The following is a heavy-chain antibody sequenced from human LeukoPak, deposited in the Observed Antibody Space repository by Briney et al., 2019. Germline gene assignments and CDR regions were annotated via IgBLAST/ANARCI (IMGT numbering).Heavy chain of an antibody. V-gene: IGHV3-23*01. CDR2: ISGSGGST. D-gene: IGHD3-3*01. CDR1: GFTFSSYA. CDR3: ATSITIFGVVTDHDAFDI. J-gene: IGHJ3*02. Sequence: GGSLRLSCAASGFTFSSYAMSWVRQAPGKGLEWVSAISGSGGSTYYADSVKGRFTISRDNSKNTLYLQMNSLRAEDTAVYYCATSITIFGVVTDHDAFDIWGQGTMVTVSS.